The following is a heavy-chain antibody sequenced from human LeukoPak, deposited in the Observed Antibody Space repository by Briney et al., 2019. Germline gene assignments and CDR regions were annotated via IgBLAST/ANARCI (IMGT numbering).Heavy chain of an antibody. CDR3: ARVSVYYCWRWSLTPP. J-gene: IGHJ5*02. Sequence: SVKVSCKASGGTFSSYAISWVRQAPGQGLEWMGRIIPILGIANYAQKFQGRVTITADKSTSTAYMELSSLRSEDTAVYYCARVSVYYCWRWSLTPPWGQGTLVTVSS. D-gene: IGHD3-3*01. CDR1: GGTFSSYA. CDR2: IIPILGIA. V-gene: IGHV1-69*04.